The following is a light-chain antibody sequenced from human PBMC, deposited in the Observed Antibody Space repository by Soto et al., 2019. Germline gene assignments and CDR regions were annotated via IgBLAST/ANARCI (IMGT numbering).Light chain of an antibody. CDR1: QSVSSK. Sequence: ETVMTQSPATLSVSPGERATLSCRASQSVSSKLAWYQQKPGQAPRLLIFGASSRATGIPARFSGSGSGTDFTLTISSLEPEDFAVYYCQQYSSSPITFGQGTRLEIK. CDR3: QQYSSSPIT. CDR2: GAS. J-gene: IGKJ5*01. V-gene: IGKV3D-15*02.